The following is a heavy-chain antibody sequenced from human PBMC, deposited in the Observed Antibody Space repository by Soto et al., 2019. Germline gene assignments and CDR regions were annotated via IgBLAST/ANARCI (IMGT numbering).Heavy chain of an antibody. Sequence: GGSLRLSCAASGFTFNNYSMNWVRQAPGKGLEWVSSISSSSSYIYYADSVKGRFTISRDNAKNSLYLQMNSLRAEDTAVYYCARDVTSSTYYYLSPGGFDPWGQGTLVTVSS. D-gene: IGHD3-22*01. CDR3: ARDVTSSTYYYLSPGGFDP. CDR1: GFTFNNYS. J-gene: IGHJ5*02. CDR2: ISSSSSYI. V-gene: IGHV3-21*01.